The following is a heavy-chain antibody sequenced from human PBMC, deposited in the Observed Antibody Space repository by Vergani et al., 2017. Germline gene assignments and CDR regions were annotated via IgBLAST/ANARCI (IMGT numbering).Heavy chain of an antibody. D-gene: IGHD1-26*01. Sequence: VQMVESGGGVVQPGRSLRLSCAASGFIFNTYGFNWVRQAPGKGLEWISYISRSSSTIYYADSVKGRFTISRDNAKNSLYLQMNSLRAEDTAVYYCAREVLSGSHFFDYWGQGTLVTVSS. CDR3: AREVLSGSHFFDY. V-gene: IGHV3-48*01. CDR2: ISRSSSTI. CDR1: GFIFNTYG. J-gene: IGHJ4*02.